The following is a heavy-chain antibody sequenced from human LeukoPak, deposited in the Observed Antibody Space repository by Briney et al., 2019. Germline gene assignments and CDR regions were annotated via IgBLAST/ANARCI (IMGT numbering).Heavy chain of an antibody. CDR1: GFSFSGSA. Sequence: GGSLRLSCAASGFSFSGSAMHWVRQASGKGLEWVGRIRSKPNSYATAYAASVEGRFTISRDDSKNTAYLQMNSLKTEDTAVYYCTTREDTAMVAFDYWGQGTQVTVSS. V-gene: IGHV3-73*01. J-gene: IGHJ4*02. CDR3: TTREDTAMVAFDY. D-gene: IGHD5-18*01. CDR2: IRSKPNSYAT.